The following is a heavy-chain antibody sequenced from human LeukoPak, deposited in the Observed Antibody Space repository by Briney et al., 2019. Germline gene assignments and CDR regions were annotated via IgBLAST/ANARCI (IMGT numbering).Heavy chain of an antibody. Sequence: PGGSLRLSCAASGFTFRDYYMSWIRQSPGKELEWISYINPSGSNIYYADSVRGRFTISRDNAKNSLFLQLSSLRAEDTAVYYCARENYYQFDSWGQGTLVTVSS. CDR1: GFTFRDYY. J-gene: IGHJ5*01. CDR2: INPSGSNI. CDR3: ARENYYQFDS. V-gene: IGHV3-11*01. D-gene: IGHD3-22*01.